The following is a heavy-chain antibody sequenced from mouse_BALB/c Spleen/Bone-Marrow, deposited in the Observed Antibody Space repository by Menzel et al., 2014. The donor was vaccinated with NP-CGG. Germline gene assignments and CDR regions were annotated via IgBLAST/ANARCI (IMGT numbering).Heavy chain of an antibody. CDR1: GYTFSSYW. Sequence: QVQLQQSGAELMKPGASVKISCKATGYTFSSYWIEWVKQRPGQGLEWIGVINPGSGGTNYNEKFRGKATLTADKSSSTAYMQLSSLTSDDSAVYFCARCLTGTSALDFWGQGTSVTVSS. V-gene: IGHV1-54*01. J-gene: IGHJ4*01. CDR2: INPGSGGT. D-gene: IGHD4-1*01. CDR3: ARCLTGTSALDF.